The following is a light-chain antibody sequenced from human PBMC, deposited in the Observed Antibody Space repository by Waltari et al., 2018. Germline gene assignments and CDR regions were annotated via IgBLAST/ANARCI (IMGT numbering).Light chain of an antibody. CDR2: WAS. V-gene: IGKV4-1*01. Sequence: LMTQSPDSLAVSLGERATINCKSSQSVLYSSNNLNSLAWYQQKPGQPPKLLLYWASTRESGVPDRFSGSGSETDFTLTISSLQAEDVAVYFCQQFYSTPITFGQGTRLEI. J-gene: IGKJ5*01. CDR3: QQFYSTPIT. CDR1: QSVLYSSNNLNS.